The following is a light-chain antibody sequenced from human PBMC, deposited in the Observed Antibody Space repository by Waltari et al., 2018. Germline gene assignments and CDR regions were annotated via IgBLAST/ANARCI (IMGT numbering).Light chain of an antibody. J-gene: IGLJ1*01. CDR1: SSDIGASNF. V-gene: IGLV2-14*03. CDR3: SSYTTGSTRYV. Sequence: SALTQPASVSGSPGQSITISCTGTSSDIGASNFVSWYQKHPGKASKVMIYDVNNRPSGVSSRFSGSKSGNTASLTISGIQAEDEADYYCSSYTTGSTRYVFGSGTKVTVL. CDR2: DVN.